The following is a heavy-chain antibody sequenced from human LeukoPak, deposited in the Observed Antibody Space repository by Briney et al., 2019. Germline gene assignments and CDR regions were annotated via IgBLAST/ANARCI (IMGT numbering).Heavy chain of an antibody. CDR3: ARVGGYQLPKFDY. Sequence: GGSLRLSCAASGFNFNSFAMNWVRQASGKGLEWISYISSSSSTIYYSDSVKGRFSISRDNAKNSVYLEMNSPRDEDTAVYYCARVGGYQLPKFDYWGRGTLVTVSS. D-gene: IGHD2-2*01. J-gene: IGHJ4*02. V-gene: IGHV3-48*02. CDR2: ISSSSSTI. CDR1: GFNFNSFA.